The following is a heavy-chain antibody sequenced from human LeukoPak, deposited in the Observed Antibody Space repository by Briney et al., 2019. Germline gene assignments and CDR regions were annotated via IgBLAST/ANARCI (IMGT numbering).Heavy chain of an antibody. V-gene: IGHV1-46*01. CDR1: GYTFTSYY. D-gene: IGHD2-2*01. Sequence: ASVKVSCKASGYTFTSYYMHWVRQAPGQGLEWMGIINPSGGSTSHAQKFQGRVTMTRDMSTSTVYMELSSLRSEDTAVYYCARETATRQLPYYWGQGTLVTVSS. CDR2: INPSGGST. CDR3: ARETATRQLPYY. J-gene: IGHJ4*02.